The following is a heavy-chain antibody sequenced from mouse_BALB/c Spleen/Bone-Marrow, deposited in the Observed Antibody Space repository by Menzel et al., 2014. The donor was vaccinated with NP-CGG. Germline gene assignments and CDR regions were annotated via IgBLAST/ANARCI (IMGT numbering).Heavy chain of an antibody. CDR1: GFTFTDYY. J-gene: IGHJ1*01. V-gene: IGHV7-3*02. CDR3: ARDINYDIYWYFDV. Sequence: EVMLVESGGGLVQPGGSLRLSCAPSGFTFTDYYMSWVRQPPGKALEWLGFIRNKANGYTTEYSASVKGRFTISRDNSQSILYLQMNTLRAEDSATYYCARDINYDIYWYFDVWGAGTTVTVSS. CDR2: IRNKANGYTT. D-gene: IGHD2-4*01.